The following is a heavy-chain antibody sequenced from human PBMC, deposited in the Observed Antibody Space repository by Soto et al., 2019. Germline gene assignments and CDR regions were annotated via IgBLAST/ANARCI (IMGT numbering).Heavy chain of an antibody. CDR3: ARSNGMDV. CDR1: GVSISDDNW. Sequence: PSETLSLTCVVSGVSISDDNWWSWVRQPPGKGLEWIGEIHHIGSTNYNPSLKSRVTISLDKSKNQFSLKVSSLTAADTAMYYCARSNGMDVWGQGTTVTVSS. J-gene: IGHJ6*02. V-gene: IGHV4-4*02. CDR2: IHHIGST.